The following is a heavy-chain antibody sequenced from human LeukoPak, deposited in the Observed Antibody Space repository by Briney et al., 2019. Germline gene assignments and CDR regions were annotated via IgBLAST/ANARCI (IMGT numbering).Heavy chain of an antibody. V-gene: IGHV1-18*01. CDR2: ISAYNGNT. D-gene: IGHD3-22*01. CDR3: ARRVYYYDSSGYRRDAFDI. CDR1: GYTFTSYG. J-gene: IGHJ3*02. Sequence: ASVKVSCKASGYTFTSYGISWVRQAPGQGLEWMGWISAYNGNTNYAQKLQGRVTMTTDTSTSTAYMELRSLRSDDTAVYYCARRVYYYDSSGYRRDAFDIWGQGTMVTVSS.